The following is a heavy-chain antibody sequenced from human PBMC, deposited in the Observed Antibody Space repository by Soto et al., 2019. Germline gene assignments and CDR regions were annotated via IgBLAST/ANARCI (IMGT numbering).Heavy chain of an antibody. J-gene: IGHJ5*02. CDR2: IIPIFGTA. CDR1: GGTFSSYA. V-gene: IGHV1-69*12. D-gene: IGHD3-22*01. CDR3: ARPTRFYYASSGQASWFDP. Sequence: QVQLVQSGAEVKKPGSSVKVSCKASGGTFSSYAISWVRQAPGQGLEWMGGIIPIFGTANYAQKFQGRVTITADESTTTAYIELSSLRSDDTAVYYCARPTRFYYASSGQASWFDPWGQGTLVTVSS.